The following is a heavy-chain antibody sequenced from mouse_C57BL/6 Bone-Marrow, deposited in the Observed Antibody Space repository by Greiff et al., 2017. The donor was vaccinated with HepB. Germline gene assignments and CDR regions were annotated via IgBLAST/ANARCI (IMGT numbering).Heavy chain of an antibody. CDR3: VRHFLGDDYDRYYAMDY. CDR1: GFSFNTYA. V-gene: IGHV10-1*01. D-gene: IGHD2-4*01. J-gene: IGHJ4*01. Sequence: VQLVESGGGLVQPKGSLKLSCAASGFSFNTYAMNWVRQAPGKGLEWVARIRSKSNNYATYYADSVKDRFTISRDDSESMLYLQMNNLKTEDTAMYYCVRHFLGDDYDRYYAMDYWGQGTSVTVSS. CDR2: IRSKSNNYAT.